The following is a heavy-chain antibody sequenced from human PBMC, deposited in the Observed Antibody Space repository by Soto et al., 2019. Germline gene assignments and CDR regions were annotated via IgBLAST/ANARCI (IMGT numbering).Heavy chain of an antibody. CDR2: INPDSGGT. Sequence: QVQLVQSGAEVKKPGASVKVSCKASGYTFTIYYMHWVRQAPGQGLEWMGWINPDSGGTKYAQKFQGGVTMTRDTSIKTVYMELSRLRSDDTAVYYCAREIRSGYYKYWYFDLWGRGTLVTVSS. D-gene: IGHD3-3*01. CDR1: GYTFTIYY. CDR3: AREIRSGYYKYWYFDL. V-gene: IGHV1-2*02. J-gene: IGHJ2*01.